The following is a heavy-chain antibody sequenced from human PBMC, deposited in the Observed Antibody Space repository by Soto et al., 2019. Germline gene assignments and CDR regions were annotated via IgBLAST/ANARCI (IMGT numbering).Heavy chain of an antibody. CDR3: ARDSTARSLDKNYYYYGMDV. V-gene: IGHV4-31*03. Sequence: TLSLTCPVSGCSISSGCYYWSLIRQPPGKGLEGIGYIYYSGSTYYNPSLKSRVTISVDTSKNQFSLKLSSVTAADTAVYYCARDSTARSLDKNYYYYGMDVWGQGTTVTVSS. J-gene: IGHJ6*02. D-gene: IGHD5-18*01. CDR2: IYYSGST. CDR1: GCSISSGCYY.